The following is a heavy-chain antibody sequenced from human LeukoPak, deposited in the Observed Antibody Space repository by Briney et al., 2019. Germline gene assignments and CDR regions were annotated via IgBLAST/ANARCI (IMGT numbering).Heavy chain of an antibody. CDR1: GYTFTGYY. CDR3: ARSLFGYSSGEDAFDI. V-gene: IGHV1-2*02. J-gene: IGHJ3*02. D-gene: IGHD6-25*01. Sequence: GASVKVSCKASGYTFTGYYMHWVRQAPGQGLEWMGWINPNSGGTNYAQKFQGRVTMTRDTSISTAYMELSRLRSDDTAVYYCARSLFGYSSGEDAFDIWGQGTMVTVSS. CDR2: INPNSGGT.